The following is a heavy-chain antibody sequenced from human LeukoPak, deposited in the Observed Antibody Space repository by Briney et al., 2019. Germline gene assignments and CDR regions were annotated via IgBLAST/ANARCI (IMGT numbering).Heavy chain of an antibody. CDR3: AKDLHPMVGAKTFDY. V-gene: IGHV3-30*02. CDR2: IRCDGSDK. D-gene: IGHD1-26*01. Sequence: PGGSLRLSCAASGFTFSSYGMHWVRQAPGKGLEWVAFIRCDGSDKYYADSVKGRFTISRDNSKNTLFLQMNSLGAEDTAVYYCAKDLHPMVGAKTFDYWGQGTLVTVSS. J-gene: IGHJ4*02. CDR1: GFTFSSYG.